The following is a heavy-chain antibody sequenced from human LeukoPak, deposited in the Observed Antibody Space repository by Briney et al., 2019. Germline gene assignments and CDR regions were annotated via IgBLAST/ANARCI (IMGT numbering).Heavy chain of an antibody. CDR2: IYYSVNS. CDR3: ARGGYSSTSFDP. Sequence: SDTVSLTCTVSGGSISRSSYYWGWGPKPPGKGLEWIGSIYYSVNSYYNPSLKSRATISVDTSKNQFSLKLSSVTAADTAVYYCARGGYSSTSFDPWGQGTLVTVSS. J-gene: IGHJ5*02. V-gene: IGHV4-39*01. CDR1: GGSISRSSYY. D-gene: IGHD6-13*01.